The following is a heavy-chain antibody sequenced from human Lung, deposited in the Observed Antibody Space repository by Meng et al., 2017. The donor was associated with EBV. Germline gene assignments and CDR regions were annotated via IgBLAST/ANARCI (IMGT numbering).Heavy chain of an antibody. D-gene: IGHD2-15*01. CDR2: IWYDGSNK. CDR3: ARDGGYCSGGSCHPFDP. CDR1: GFHLSRYG. Sequence: QVLVVESGGGVVQAGRALRLSWGAAGFHLSRYGMNWVCKAPGKGLEWVAVIWYDGSNKYYADSVKGRFTISRDNSKNTLYLQMNSLRAEDTAVYYCARDGGYCSGGSCHPFDPWGQGTLVTVSS. J-gene: IGHJ5*02. V-gene: IGHV3-33*01.